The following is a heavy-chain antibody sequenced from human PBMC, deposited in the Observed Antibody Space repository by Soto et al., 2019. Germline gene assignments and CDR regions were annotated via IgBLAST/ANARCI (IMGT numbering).Heavy chain of an antibody. CDR3: ARDPVVVVPPARGPPYSMDV. CDR2: ISYDGNNQ. J-gene: IGHJ6*02. D-gene: IGHD2-2*01. V-gene: IGHV3-30-3*01. Sequence: PGGSLRLSCAASGFIFSTYSMHWVRQAPGKGLEWVAVISYDGNNQIYADSVKGRFTISRDNSKNTLYLQMNSLRAEDTAVYYCARDPVVVVPPARGPPYSMDVWGQGTSV. CDR1: GFIFSTYS.